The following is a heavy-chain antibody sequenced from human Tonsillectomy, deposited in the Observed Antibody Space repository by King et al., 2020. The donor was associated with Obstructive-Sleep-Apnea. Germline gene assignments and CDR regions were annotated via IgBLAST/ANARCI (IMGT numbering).Heavy chain of an antibody. J-gene: IGHJ4*02. D-gene: IGHD4-17*01. CDR2: ISSSSSYI. CDR3: ARXXGXGPYGDYASXXX. V-gene: IGHV3-21*01. Sequence: VQLVESGGGLVKPGGSLRLSCAASGFTFSSYSMNWVRQAPGKGLEWVSSISSSSSYIYYADSVKGRFTISRDNAKNSLYLQMNSLRAEDTAVYYCARXXGXGPYGDYASXXXXXQGTLVTVSS. CDR1: GFTFSSYS.